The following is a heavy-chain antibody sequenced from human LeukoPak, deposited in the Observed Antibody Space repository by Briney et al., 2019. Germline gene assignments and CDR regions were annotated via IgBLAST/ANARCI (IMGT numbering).Heavy chain of an antibody. CDR1: GYTFTSYY. CDR3: ARGGYCSGGSCYSYYFDY. V-gene: IGHV1-46*01. CDR2: INPSGGST. D-gene: IGHD2-15*01. Sequence: RASVKVSCKASGYTFTSYYMHWVRQAPAQGLEWMGIINPSGGSTSYAQKFQGRVTMTRDTSTSTVYMELSSLRSEDTAVYYCARGGYCSGGSCYSYYFDYWGQGTLVTVSS. J-gene: IGHJ4*02.